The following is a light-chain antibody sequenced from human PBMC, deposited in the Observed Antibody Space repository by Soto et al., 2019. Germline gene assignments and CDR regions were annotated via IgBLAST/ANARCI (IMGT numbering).Light chain of an antibody. V-gene: IGLV1-40*01. CDR2: DNN. J-gene: IGLJ2*01. Sequence: QPVLTQPPSVSGAPGQRVTISCTGGTSNIGAGYDVHWYQQLPGTVPKLLMYDNNNRPSGVPDRFSGSKSGTSASLAITGLQAEDEADYYCQSYDSSLSGFVVFGGGTKLTVL. CDR1: TSNIGAGYD. CDR3: QSYDSSLSGFVV.